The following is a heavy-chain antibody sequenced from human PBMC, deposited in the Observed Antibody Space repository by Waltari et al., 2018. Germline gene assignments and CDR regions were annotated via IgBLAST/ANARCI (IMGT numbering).Heavy chain of an antibody. V-gene: IGHV3-48*03. CDR3: ARGYIAAAGDY. D-gene: IGHD6-13*01. J-gene: IGHJ4*02. CDR1: GFTFSSYE. Sequence: EVQLVESGGGLVQPGGSLRLSCAASGFTFSSYEMNWVRQAPGKGLEWVSYISSSGSTIYYADSVKGRFTISRDNAKNSLYLQMNSLRAEDTAVYYCARGYIAAAGDYWGQGTLVTVSS. CDR2: ISSSGSTI.